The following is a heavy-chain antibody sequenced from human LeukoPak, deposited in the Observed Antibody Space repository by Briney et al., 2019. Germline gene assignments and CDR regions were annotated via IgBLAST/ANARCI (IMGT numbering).Heavy chain of an antibody. CDR3: ARCEMATGSYYYYVMDV. V-gene: IGHV1-2*02. J-gene: IGHJ6*02. CDR1: GYTFTGYY. Sequence: ASVKVSCKASGYTFTGYYIHWVRQAPGQGLGWMGWINPNSGGTNYAQKFQGRVTMTRDTSISTASMELSRLRSDDTAVYYCARCEMATGSYYYYVMDVWGQGTTVTVSS. D-gene: IGHD5-24*01. CDR2: INPNSGGT.